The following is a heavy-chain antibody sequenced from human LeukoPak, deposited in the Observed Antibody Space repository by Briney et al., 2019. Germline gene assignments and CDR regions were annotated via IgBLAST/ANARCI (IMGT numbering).Heavy chain of an antibody. CDR2: ISAYNGNT. CDR3: ARSSSVTIPGYYFDY. Sequence: ASVKVSCKASDYTLTSYGCSRVRQPPGQGLEWMGWISAYNGNTNNAQKLQGRVTMTTDTSTSTAYMELRSLRSDDTAVYYCARSSSVTIPGYYFDYWGQGTLVTVSS. J-gene: IGHJ4*02. V-gene: IGHV1-18*01. D-gene: IGHD2-21*01. CDR1: DYTLTSYG.